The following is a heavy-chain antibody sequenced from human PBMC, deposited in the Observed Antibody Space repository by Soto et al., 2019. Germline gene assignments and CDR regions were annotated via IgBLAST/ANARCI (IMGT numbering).Heavy chain of an antibody. CDR2: TYYRSKWYN. Sequence: SQTLSLTCVISGDSVSSNSAAWNWIRQSPSRGLEWLGRTYYRSKWYNDYAVSVKSRITINPDTSKNQFSLQLNSVTPEDTAVYYCARGTENWNSPLYYSDYWGQGTLVTVSS. CDR1: GDSVSSNSAA. D-gene: IGHD1-7*01. CDR3: ARGTENWNSPLYYSDY. V-gene: IGHV6-1*01. J-gene: IGHJ4*02.